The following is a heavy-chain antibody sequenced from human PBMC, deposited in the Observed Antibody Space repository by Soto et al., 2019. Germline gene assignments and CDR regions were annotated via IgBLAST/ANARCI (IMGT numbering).Heavy chain of an antibody. CDR2: ISAYNGNT. CDR3: ARGGPGYGDYVEEDYFDY. CDR1: GYTFTSYG. Sequence: ASVKVSCKASGYTFTSYGISWVRQAPGQGLEWMGWISAYNGNTNYAQKLQGRVTMTTDTSTSTAYMELRSLRSDDTAVYYCARGGPGYGDYVEEDYFDYWGQGTLVTVSS. J-gene: IGHJ4*02. D-gene: IGHD4-17*01. V-gene: IGHV1-18*01.